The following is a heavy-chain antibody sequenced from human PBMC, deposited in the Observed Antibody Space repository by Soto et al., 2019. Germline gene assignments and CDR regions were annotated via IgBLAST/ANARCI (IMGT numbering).Heavy chain of an antibody. CDR3: ARRGRSTSDAFDI. D-gene: IGHD6-25*01. CDR1: GGSINSDHYY. V-gene: IGHV4-39*01. J-gene: IGHJ3*02. CDR2: IYYSGST. Sequence: QLQLQESGPRLVKSSETLSLTCTVSGGSINSDHYYWVWIRQPPGKGLEWIGNIYYSGSTLYNPSVECRVTISVDASKNQFSLGLRSVTATDTAVYYCARRGRSTSDAFDIWGQGTMVAVSS.